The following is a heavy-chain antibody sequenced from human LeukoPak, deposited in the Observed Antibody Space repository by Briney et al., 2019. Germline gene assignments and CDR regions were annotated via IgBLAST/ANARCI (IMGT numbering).Heavy chain of an antibody. D-gene: IGHD3-10*01. J-gene: IGHJ6*02. CDR1: GDTRFTYA. V-gene: IGHV3-23*01. Sequence: PGGSLRLSCAASGDTRFTYAMSWGRQALGERLVWGLGIIGSGGCTYNADSAKGRFTISRDNSKNTLYLQMNSLRAEDTAVYYCAKESYGSGSYYLSLPSKETNYYCYYGMDVWGQGTTVTVSS. CDR2: IIGSGGCT. CDR3: AKESYGSGSYYLSLPSKETNYYCYYGMDV.